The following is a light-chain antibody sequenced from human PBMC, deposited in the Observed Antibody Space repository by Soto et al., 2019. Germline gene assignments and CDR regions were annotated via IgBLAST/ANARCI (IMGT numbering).Light chain of an antibody. CDR2: RAS. J-gene: IGKJ4*01. V-gene: IGKV4-1*01. CDR3: EQYYSTPLT. CDR1: QSVLYRSNNRTY. Sequence: DIVMTQSPDSLHVSLGDRTTINCKSSQSVLYRSNNRTYLAWYQQKPGQPPKLLIYRASTRESGVPDRFSGSGSGTDFTLTISSLQAEDVAVYYCEQYYSTPLTFGGGTKVEIK.